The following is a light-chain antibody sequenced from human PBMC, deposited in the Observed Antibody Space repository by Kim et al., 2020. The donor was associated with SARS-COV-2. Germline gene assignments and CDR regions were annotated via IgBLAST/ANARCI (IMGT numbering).Light chain of an antibody. V-gene: IGKV1-27*01. CDR1: QAINSY. Sequence: DIQMTQSPSSLSASVGDRVAITGRASQAINSYLGWYQQKPGKAPKLLIYAASTLQSGLPSRFSGSGSGTDFTLTISGLQPEDVATYYCQKYNNAPALIFGGGTQVDI. J-gene: IGKJ4*01. CDR2: AAS. CDR3: QKYNNAPALI.